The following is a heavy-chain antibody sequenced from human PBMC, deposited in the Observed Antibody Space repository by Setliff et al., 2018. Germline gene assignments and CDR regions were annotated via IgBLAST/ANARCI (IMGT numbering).Heavy chain of an antibody. J-gene: IGHJ6*03. V-gene: IGHV1-46*01. CDR1: GYTFTTSY. Sequence: ASVKVSCKASGYTFTTSYMHWVRQAPGQGLEWMGIINPINPSGGSTSYAQKFQGRVTMTRDTSTSIVYMELSSLRFDDTALYYCARGPSPTVTPSRLIYFYHMDVWGTGTTVTVSS. CDR2: INPINPSGGST. CDR3: ARGPSPTVTPSRLIYFYHMDV. D-gene: IGHD4-17*01.